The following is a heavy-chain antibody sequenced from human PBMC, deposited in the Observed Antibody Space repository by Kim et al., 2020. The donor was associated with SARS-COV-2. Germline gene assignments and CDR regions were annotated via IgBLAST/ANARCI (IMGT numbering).Heavy chain of an antibody. CDR3: ARLGVAAAGPPNPYYGMDV. CDR2: INHSGST. CDR1: GGSFSGYY. V-gene: IGHV4-34*01. D-gene: IGHD6-13*01. Sequence: SETLSLTCAVYGGSFSGYYWSWIRQPPGKGLEWIGEINHSGSTNYNPSLKSRVTISVDTSKNQFSLKLSSVTAADTAVYYCARLGVAAAGPPNPYYGMDVWGQGTTVTVSS. J-gene: IGHJ6*02.